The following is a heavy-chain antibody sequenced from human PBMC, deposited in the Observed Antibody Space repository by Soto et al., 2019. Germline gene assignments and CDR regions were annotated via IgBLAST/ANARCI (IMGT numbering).Heavy chain of an antibody. J-gene: IGHJ5*02. V-gene: IGHV1-8*01. CDR3: VRGDYGDYSHWFDP. D-gene: IGHD4-17*01. CDR1: GYTFTKFD. Sequence: QVQLVQSGAEVKKPGASVRVSCKASGYTFTKFDINWVRQATGQGREWMGWMNPNSGNTGYAQKFQGRVTITRNTSITTAYMELSTLRSEDTAVYYCVRGDYGDYSHWFDPWGQGTLVTVSS. CDR2: MNPNSGNT.